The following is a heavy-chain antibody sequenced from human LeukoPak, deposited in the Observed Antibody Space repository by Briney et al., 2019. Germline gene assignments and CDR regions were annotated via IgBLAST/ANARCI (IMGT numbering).Heavy chain of an antibody. V-gene: IGHV4-59*08. D-gene: IGHD2-15*01. CDR2: IYYSGST. CDR1: GGSISSYY. CDR3: ARTYCSGGSCHFDY. Sequence: PSETLSLTCTVSGGSISSYYWSWIRQPPGKGLEWIGYIYYSGSTDSNPSLKGRVTISVDTSKNQFSLKLSSVTAADMAVYYCARTYCSGGSCHFDYWGQGTLVTVSS. J-gene: IGHJ4*02.